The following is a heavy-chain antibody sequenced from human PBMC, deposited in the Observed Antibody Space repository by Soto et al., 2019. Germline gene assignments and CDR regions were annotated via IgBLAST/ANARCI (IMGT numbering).Heavy chain of an antibody. CDR3: ARLTAYYYDSSGPPDY. Sequence: ASVKVSCKASGGTFSSYAISWVRQAPGQGLEWMGGIIPIFGTANYAQKFQGRVTITADESTSTAYMELSSLRSEDTAVYYCARLTAYYYDSSGPPDYWGQGTLVTVSS. CDR2: IIPIFGTA. J-gene: IGHJ4*02. V-gene: IGHV1-69*13. D-gene: IGHD3-22*01. CDR1: GGTFSSYA.